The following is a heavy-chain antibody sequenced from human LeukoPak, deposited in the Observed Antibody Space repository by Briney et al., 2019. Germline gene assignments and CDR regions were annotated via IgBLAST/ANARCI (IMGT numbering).Heavy chain of an antibody. D-gene: IGHD6-13*01. CDR2: NKSKTDGGTT. Sequence: GGSLRLSCAASGFTYSNAWMSWVRQAPGKGLELVGRNKSKTDGGTTHYAAPVQGRFTISRDDSKTTLYLQMNSLKTAETAVYYCATGNVYSGSWDGDYCGQGTLVTVSS. CDR3: ATGNVYSGSWDGDY. V-gene: IGHV3-15*01. CDR1: GFTYSNAW. J-gene: IGHJ4*02.